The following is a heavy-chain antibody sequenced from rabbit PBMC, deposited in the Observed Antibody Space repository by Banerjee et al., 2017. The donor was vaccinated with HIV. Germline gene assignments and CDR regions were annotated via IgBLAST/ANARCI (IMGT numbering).Heavy chain of an antibody. D-gene: IGHD2-1*01. CDR1: GLDISSYS. V-gene: IGHV1S7*01. CDR2: IDPVFGRT. CDR3: VRDLGGTMTIGNL. Sequence: QLVESGGGLVQPGGSLKLSCKASGLDISSYSIGWVRQAPGKGLEWIGYIDPVFGRTYYASWVNGRFTISSHDAQNTLYLQLNSLTAADTATYFCVRDLGGTMTIGNLWGPGTLVTVS. J-gene: IGHJ4*01.